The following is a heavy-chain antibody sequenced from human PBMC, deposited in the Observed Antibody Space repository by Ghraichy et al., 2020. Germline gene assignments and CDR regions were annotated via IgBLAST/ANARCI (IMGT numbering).Heavy chain of an antibody. D-gene: IGHD2-2*03. CDR3: ARSLGYCSSTSCYYYYYYYGMDV. CDR2: IYTSGST. CDR1: GGSISSYY. Sequence: SETLSLTCTVSGGSISSYYWSWIRQPAGKGLEWIGRIYTSGSTNYNPSLKSRVTMSVDTSKNQFSLKLSSVTAADTAVYYCARSLGYCSSTSCYYYYYYYGMDVWGQGTTVTVSS. J-gene: IGHJ6*02. V-gene: IGHV4-4*07.